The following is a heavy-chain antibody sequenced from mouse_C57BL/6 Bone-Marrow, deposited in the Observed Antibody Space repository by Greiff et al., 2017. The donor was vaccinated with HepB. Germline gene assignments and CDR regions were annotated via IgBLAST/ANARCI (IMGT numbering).Heavy chain of an antibody. D-gene: IGHD2-2*01. V-gene: IGHV1-19*01. CDR1: GYTFTDYY. CDR3: ARGLRRYFDY. Sequence: EVQLQQSGPVLVKPGASVKMSCKASGYTFTDYYMNWVKQSHGKSLEWIGVINPYNVGTSYNQKFKGKATLTVDKSSSTAYMELNSLTSEDSAVYYCARGLRRYFDYWGQGTTLTVSS. CDR2: INPYNVGT. J-gene: IGHJ2*01.